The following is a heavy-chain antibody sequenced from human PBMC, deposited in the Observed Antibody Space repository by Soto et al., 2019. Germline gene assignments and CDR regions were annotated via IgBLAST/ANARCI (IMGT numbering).Heavy chain of an antibody. Sequence: GGSLRLSCAASGFTFSSYAMSWVRQAPGKGLEWVSSISGSTGTTYYADSVKGRFTISRDNSKNTLYLQMDNLRAEDTAIYYCAKVSVPNIETQGSWSYWGQGTLVTVSS. J-gene: IGHJ4*02. V-gene: IGHV3-23*01. CDR3: AKVSVPNIETQGSWSY. CDR2: ISGSTGTT. D-gene: IGHD6-13*01. CDR1: GFTFSSYA.